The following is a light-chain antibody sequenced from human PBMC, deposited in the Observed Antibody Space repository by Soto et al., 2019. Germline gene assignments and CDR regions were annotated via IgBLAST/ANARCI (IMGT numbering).Light chain of an antibody. J-gene: IGKJ2*01. CDR1: QSVLYNSNNKNH. CDR2: GAS. V-gene: IGKV4-1*01. Sequence: DFVMTQAPDSLAVSLGERATINCKSSQSVLYNSNNKNHLGWFQQKPGHPPKLLIYGASFRPSGVPDRFSGSWSGTDFTLTIRSLQAEDVAVYYCQQYYSIPFTFGQWTKLEI. CDR3: QQYYSIPFT.